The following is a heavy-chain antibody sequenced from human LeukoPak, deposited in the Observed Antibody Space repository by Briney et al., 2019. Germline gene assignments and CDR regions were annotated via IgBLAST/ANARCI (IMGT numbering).Heavy chain of an antibody. D-gene: IGHD2-21*02. CDR2: IRYDGTTK. CDR1: GFSFSGYG. CDR3: AKDQGVTYYDY. Sequence: GGSLRLSCAASGFSFSGYGMHWVRQAPGKGLEWVAFIRYDGTTKYYADSVKGRFTISRDNSKNTLYLQMNSLRTDDTAVYYCAKDQGVTYYDYWGQGTLVTVSS. J-gene: IGHJ4*02. V-gene: IGHV3-30*02.